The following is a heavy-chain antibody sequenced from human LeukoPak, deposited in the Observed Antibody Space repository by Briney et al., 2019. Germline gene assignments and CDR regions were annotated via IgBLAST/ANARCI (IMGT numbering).Heavy chain of an antibody. CDR2: IKQDGSAK. CDR1: EFTISRYW. Sequence: PGGSLRLSCVASEFTISRYWMSWVRQAPGKGLEWVANIKQDGSAKNYVDSVKGRFAISRDNAKNSLYLQVNSLRSEDTAVYYCAKMPDFDYWGQGTLVTVSS. V-gene: IGHV3-7*03. D-gene: IGHD2-2*01. J-gene: IGHJ4*02. CDR3: AKMPDFDY.